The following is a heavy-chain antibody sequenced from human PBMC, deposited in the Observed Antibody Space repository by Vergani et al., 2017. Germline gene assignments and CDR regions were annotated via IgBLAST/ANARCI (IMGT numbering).Heavy chain of an antibody. CDR3: ARALGHXTGGNCFPNYYFEY. J-gene: IGHJ4*02. CDR1: GYSITSGHY. CDR2: VFHNGTT. D-gene: IGHD2-8*02. V-gene: IGHV4-38-2*02. Sequence: QVQLQESGPGLVKPSETLTLTCSVSGYSITSGHYWAWIRQPPGKGLEWIWSVFHNGTTYYSPSLKSRVTILVDTSKNQFSLKLSSVTAADTAVYYCARALGHXTGGNCFPNYYFEYWGQGTLVTVSS.